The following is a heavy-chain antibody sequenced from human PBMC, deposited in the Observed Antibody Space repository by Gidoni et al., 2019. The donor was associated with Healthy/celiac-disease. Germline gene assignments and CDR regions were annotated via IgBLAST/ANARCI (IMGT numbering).Heavy chain of an antibody. J-gene: IGHJ4*02. Sequence: QLQLQESGPGLVKPSETLSLTCTVSGGSISSSSYYWGWTRQHPGKGLEWIGSIYYSGSTYYNPSLKSRVTISVDTSKNQFSLKLSSVTAADTAVYYCARRYYDILTGFSYWGQGTLVTVSS. CDR3: ARRYYDILTGFSY. D-gene: IGHD3-9*01. CDR2: IYYSGST. CDR1: GGSISSSSYY. V-gene: IGHV4-39*01.